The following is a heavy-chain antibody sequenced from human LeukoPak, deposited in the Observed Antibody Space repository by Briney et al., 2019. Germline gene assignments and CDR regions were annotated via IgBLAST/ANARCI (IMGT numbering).Heavy chain of an antibody. V-gene: IGHV4-34*01. CDR1: GGSFSGYY. CDR2: INHSGST. Sequence: SETLSLTCAVYGGSFSGYYWSWIRQPPGKGLEWIGEINHSGSTNYNPSLKSRVTISVDTSKNQFSLKLSSVTAADTAVHYCARVPYYYDSSGYYPFDYWGQGTLVTVSS. CDR3: ARVPYYYDSSGYYPFDY. D-gene: IGHD3-22*01. J-gene: IGHJ4*02.